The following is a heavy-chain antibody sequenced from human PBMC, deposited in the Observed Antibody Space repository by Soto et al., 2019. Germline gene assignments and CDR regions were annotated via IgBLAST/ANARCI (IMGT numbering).Heavy chain of an antibody. V-gene: IGHV1-69*13. CDR2: IIPIFGTA. D-gene: IGHD2-15*01. CDR3: ARVVGRPPYYYYGMDV. Sequence: SVKVSCKASGGTFSSYAISWVRQAPGQGLEWMGGIIPIFGTANYAQKFQGRVTITADESTSTAYMELSSLRSEDTAVYYCARVVGRPPYYYYGMDVWGQGTTVTVSS. CDR1: GGTFSSYA. J-gene: IGHJ6*02.